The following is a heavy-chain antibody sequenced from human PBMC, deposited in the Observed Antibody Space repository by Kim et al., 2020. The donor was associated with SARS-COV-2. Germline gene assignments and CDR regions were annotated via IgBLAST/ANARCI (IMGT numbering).Heavy chain of an antibody. CDR1: AFTFSSYA. CDR2: ISGSGGYT. V-gene: IGHV3-23*01. J-gene: IGHJ4*02. Sequence: GGSLRLSCAASAFTFSSYAMSWVRQAPGKGLEWVSAISGSGGYTYYADSVKGRFTISRDTSKNTLYLQMNSLRAEDTAVYYCAKSPRTASHGSYFDYWGQGTLVPVSS. CDR3: AKSPRTASHGSYFDY. D-gene: IGHD2-21*02.